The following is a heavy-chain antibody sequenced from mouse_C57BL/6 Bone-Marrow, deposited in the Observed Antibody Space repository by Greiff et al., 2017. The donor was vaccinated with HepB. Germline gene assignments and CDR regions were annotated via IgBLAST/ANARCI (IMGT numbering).Heavy chain of an antibody. D-gene: IGHD1-1*01. V-gene: IGHV2-2*01. CDR1: GFSLTSYG. J-gene: IGHJ4*01. CDR3: ASLYYYGSSAMDY. CDR2: IWSGGST. Sequence: VKLMESGPGLVQPSQSLSITCTVSGFSLTSYGVHWVRQSPGKGLEWLGVIWSGGSTDYNAAFISRLSISKDNSKSQVFFKMNSLQADDTAIYYCASLYYYGSSAMDYWGQGTSVTVSS.